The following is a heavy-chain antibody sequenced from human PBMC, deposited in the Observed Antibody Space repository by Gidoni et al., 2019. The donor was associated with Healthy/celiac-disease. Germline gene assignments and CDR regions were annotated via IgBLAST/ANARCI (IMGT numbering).Heavy chain of an antibody. D-gene: IGHD2-2*01. CDR1: GGSISSYY. CDR3: ASTVYCSSTSCYLPYYYYGMDV. CDR2: IYYSGST. Sequence: QVQLQESGPGLVKPSETLSLTCTVSGGSISSYYWRWIRQPPGKGLEWIGYIYYSGSTNYNPSLKSRVTISVDTSKNQFSLKLSSVTAADTAVYYCASTVYCSSTSCYLPYYYYGMDVWGQGTTVT. V-gene: IGHV4-59*08. J-gene: IGHJ6*02.